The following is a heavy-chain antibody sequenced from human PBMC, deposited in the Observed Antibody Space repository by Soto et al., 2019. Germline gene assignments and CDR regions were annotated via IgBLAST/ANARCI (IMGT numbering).Heavy chain of an antibody. CDR2: ISYDGSNK. CDR1: GFTFSSYA. D-gene: IGHD3-9*01. V-gene: IGHV3-30-3*01. Sequence: GGSLRLSCAASGFTFSSYAMHWVRQAPGKGLEWVAVISYDGSNKYYADSVKGRFTISRGNSKNTLYLQMNSLRAEDTAVYYCARERLYYDILTGYGYWGQGTLVTVSA. CDR3: ARERLYYDILTGYGY. J-gene: IGHJ4*02.